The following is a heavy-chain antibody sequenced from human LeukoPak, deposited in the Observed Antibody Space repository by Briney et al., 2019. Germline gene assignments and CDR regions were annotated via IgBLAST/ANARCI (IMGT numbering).Heavy chain of an antibody. D-gene: IGHD3-22*01. Sequence: SVKVSCKASGGTFSSYAISWVRQAPGQGLEWMGGIIPIFGTANYAQKFQGRVTITADESTSTAYMELSSLRSEDTAVYYCARVWRRDYDSSGYWYFDYWGQGTLVTVSS. V-gene: IGHV1-69*01. CDR3: ARVWRRDYDSSGYWYFDY. CDR1: GGTFSSYA. CDR2: IIPIFGTA. J-gene: IGHJ4*02.